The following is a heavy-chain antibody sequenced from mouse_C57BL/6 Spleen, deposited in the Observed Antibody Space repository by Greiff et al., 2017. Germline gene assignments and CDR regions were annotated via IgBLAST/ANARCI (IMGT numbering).Heavy chain of an antibody. D-gene: IGHD2-3*01. J-gene: IGHJ2*01. Sequence: VQLKQSGPELVKPGASVKISCKASGYSFTGYYMNWVKQSPEKSLEWIGEINPSTGGTTYNQKFKAKATLTVDKSSSTAYMQLKSLTSEDSAVYYCARRPYDGFFFDYWGQGTTLTVSS. CDR2: INPSTGGT. V-gene: IGHV1-42*01. CDR1: GYSFTGYY. CDR3: ARRPYDGFFFDY.